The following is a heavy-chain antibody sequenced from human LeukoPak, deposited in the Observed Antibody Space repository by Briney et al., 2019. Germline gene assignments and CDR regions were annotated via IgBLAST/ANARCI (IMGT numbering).Heavy chain of an antibody. CDR2: INPNSGGT. D-gene: IGHD3-10*01. V-gene: IGHV1-2*02. CDR1: GYTFTGYY. J-gene: IGHJ4*02. CDR3: ARVSGGLGPQNY. Sequence: GASVKVSCKASGYTFTGYYMHWVRQAPGQGLEWMGWINPNSGGTNYQGRVTMTRDTSISTAYMELSRLRSDDMAVYYCARVSGGLGPQNYWGQGTLVTVSS.